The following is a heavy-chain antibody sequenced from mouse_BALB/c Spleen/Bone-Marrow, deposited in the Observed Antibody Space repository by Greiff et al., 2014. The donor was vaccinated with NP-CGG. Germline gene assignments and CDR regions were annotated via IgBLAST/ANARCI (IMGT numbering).Heavy chain of an antibody. J-gene: IGHJ2*01. Sequence: QVQLQQSGAELASPGASVKMSCKASGYTFTDYTIQWVKQRPGQGLEWIGYVNPRSGYANYNQKFKDKATLTADKSSSTAFMQLSSLTSEDSAVYYCARPKGLALDYWGQGTALTVSS. D-gene: IGHD6-2*01. CDR2: VNPRSGYA. CDR3: ARPKGLALDY. V-gene: IGHV1-4*01. CDR1: GYTFTDYT.